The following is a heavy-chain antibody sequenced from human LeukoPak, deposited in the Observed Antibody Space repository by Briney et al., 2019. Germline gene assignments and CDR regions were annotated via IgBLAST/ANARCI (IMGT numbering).Heavy chain of an antibody. V-gene: IGHV4-59*08. CDR1: GGPISNYY. Sequence: PSETLSLTCNVSGGPISNYYWSWIRPPPGKGLEWIGYMYHTGHTMYNSSLKSRVTMSLDTSKNHFSLRLSSVTAADTAVYYCARHPFATPFDYWGPGTLVTVSS. CDR3: ARHPFATPFDY. CDR2: MYHTGHT. J-gene: IGHJ4*02. D-gene: IGHD2-15*01.